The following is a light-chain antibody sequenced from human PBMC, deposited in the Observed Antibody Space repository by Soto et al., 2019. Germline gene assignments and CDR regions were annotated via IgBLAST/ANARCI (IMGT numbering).Light chain of an antibody. CDR1: SSDVGGYNS. CDR3: SSYATGGSYV. Sequence: QSALTQPPSVSGSPGLSLAISCTGTSSDVGGYNSVSWYQQQPGKVPKLMIYDVSNRPSGVSNRFSGSKSGNTASLTISGLQAEDEGDYYCSSYATGGSYVFGAGTKLTVL. V-gene: IGLV2-14*01. J-gene: IGLJ3*02. CDR2: DVS.